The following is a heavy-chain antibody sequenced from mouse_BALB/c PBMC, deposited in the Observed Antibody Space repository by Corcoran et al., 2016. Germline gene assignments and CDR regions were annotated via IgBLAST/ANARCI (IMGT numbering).Heavy chain of an antibody. J-gene: IGHJ2*01. Sequence: QGQLKQSEAELVRPWASVKQSCKTSGYIFTSYWIHWVKQRSGQGLDWSARIYPGTGSTYYNEKFKGKATLTADKSSSTAYMQLSSLKSEDSAVYFCARWGTTAFDYWGQGTTLTVS. CDR1: GYIFTSYW. V-gene: IGHV1-76*01. CDR3: ARWGTTAFDY. D-gene: IGHD1-1*01. CDR2: IYPGTGST.